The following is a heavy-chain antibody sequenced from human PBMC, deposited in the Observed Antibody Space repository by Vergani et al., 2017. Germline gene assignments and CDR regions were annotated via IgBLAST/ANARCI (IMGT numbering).Heavy chain of an antibody. D-gene: IGHD6-13*01. CDR3: ARERAPASTYYYYCMDV. CDR1: GYTFTSYY. Sequence: QVQLVQSGAEVKKPGASVKVSCKASGYTFTSYYMQWVRQAPGQGLEWMGIINPSGGSTSYAQKFQGRVTMTRDTSTSTVYMELSSLRYEDTAVYYCARERAPASTYYYYCMDVWGQGTTVTVSS. V-gene: IGHV1-46*01. CDR2: INPSGGST. J-gene: IGHJ6*02.